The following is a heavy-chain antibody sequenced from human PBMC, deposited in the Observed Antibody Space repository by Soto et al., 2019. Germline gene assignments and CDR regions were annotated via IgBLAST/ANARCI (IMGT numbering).Heavy chain of an antibody. Sequence: LSLTCAASGFTFSSYAMSWVRQAPGKGLEWVSAISGSGGSTYYADSVKGRFTISRDNSKNTLYLQMNSLRAEDTAVYYCARYSGSYFHYFDYWGQGTLVTVSS. V-gene: IGHV3-23*01. D-gene: IGHD1-26*01. CDR1: GFTFSSYA. CDR2: ISGSGGST. J-gene: IGHJ4*02. CDR3: ARYSGSYFHYFDY.